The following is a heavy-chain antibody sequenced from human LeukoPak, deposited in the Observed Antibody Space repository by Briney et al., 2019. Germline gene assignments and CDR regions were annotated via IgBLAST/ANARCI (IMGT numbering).Heavy chain of an antibody. CDR2: ISSSSSYI. J-gene: IGHJ5*02. D-gene: IGHD2-15*01. CDR3: AGGYCSDGTCYRFDP. V-gene: IGHV3-21*01. Sequence: GGSLRLSCAASGFTFSSYSMNWVRQAPGKGLEWVSSISSSSSYIYYADSVKGRFTISRDNAKNSLYLQMNSLRAEDTAVYYCAGGYCSDGTCYRFDPWGQGTLVTVSS. CDR1: GFTFSSYS.